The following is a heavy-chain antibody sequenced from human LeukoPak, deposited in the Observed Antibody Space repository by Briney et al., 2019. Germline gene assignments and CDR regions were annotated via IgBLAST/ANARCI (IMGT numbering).Heavy chain of an antibody. J-gene: IGHJ4*02. D-gene: IGHD5-24*01. CDR2: IWYDGSNK. Sequence: GGSLRLSCAASGFTFSGYGMHWVRQAPGKGLEWVAVIWYDGSNKYYADSVKGRFTISRDNSKDTLYLQMNSLRAEDTAVYYCARDHRYRWPQWRGLDYWGQGTLVTVSS. CDR1: GFTFSGYG. V-gene: IGHV3-33*01. CDR3: ARDHRYRWPQWRGLDY.